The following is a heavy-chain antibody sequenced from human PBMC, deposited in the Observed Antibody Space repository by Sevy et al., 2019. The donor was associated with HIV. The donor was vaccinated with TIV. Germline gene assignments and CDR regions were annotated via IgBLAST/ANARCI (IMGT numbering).Heavy chain of an antibody. CDR3: ARGPYYYDSSGYYKYFQH. Sequence: SETLSLTCAVYGGSFSGYYWSWIRQPPGKGLEWIGEINHSGSTNYNPSLKSRVTISVDTSKNQFSLKLSSVTAADTAVYYCARGPYYYDSSGYYKYFQHWGQGTLVTVSS. J-gene: IGHJ1*01. D-gene: IGHD3-22*01. CDR1: GGSFSGYY. V-gene: IGHV4-34*01. CDR2: INHSGST.